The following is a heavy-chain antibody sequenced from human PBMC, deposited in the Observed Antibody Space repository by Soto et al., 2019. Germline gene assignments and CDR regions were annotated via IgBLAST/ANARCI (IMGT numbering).Heavy chain of an antibody. J-gene: IGHJ6*03. V-gene: IGHV4-34*01. D-gene: IGHD3-10*01. CDR3: ANGPAVWFAEIHYFYYMDV. Sequence: PSETLSLTCAVYGGSFSGYYWSWIRQPPGKGLEWIGEINHSGSTNYNPSLKSRVTISVDTSKNQFSLKLSSVTAADTAVYYCANGPAVWFAEIHYFYYMDVSGKGTTLTVSS. CDR2: INHSGST. CDR1: GGSFSGYY.